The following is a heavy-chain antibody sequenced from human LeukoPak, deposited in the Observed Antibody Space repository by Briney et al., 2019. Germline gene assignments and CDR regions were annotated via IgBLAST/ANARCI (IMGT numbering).Heavy chain of an antibody. V-gene: IGHV1-18*01. J-gene: IGHJ4*02. Sequence: ASVKVSCKASGYTLTSYGISWVRQAPGQGLEWMGWISAYNGNTNYAQKLQGRVTMTTDTSTSTAYMELRSLRSDDTAVYYCARDLRYDYVWGSSYPDYWGQGTLVTVSS. CDR3: ARDLRYDYVWGSSYPDY. CDR2: ISAYNGNT. CDR1: GYTLTSYG. D-gene: IGHD3-16*01.